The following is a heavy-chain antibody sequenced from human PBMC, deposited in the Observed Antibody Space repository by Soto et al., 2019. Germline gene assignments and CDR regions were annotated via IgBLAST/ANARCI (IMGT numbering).Heavy chain of an antibody. CDR1: GGTFSSYT. CDR3: ARAHSSSWILFDP. Sequence: SVKVSCKASGGTFSSYTISWVRQAPGQGLEWMGRIIPILGIANYAQKFQGRVTITADKSTSTAYMELSSLRSEDTAVYYCARAHSSSWILFDPWGQGTLVTVSS. J-gene: IGHJ5*02. D-gene: IGHD6-13*01. V-gene: IGHV1-69*02. CDR2: IIPILGIA.